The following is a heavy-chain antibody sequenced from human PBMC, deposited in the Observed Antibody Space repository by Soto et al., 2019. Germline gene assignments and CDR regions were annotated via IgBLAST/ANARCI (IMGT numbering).Heavy chain of an antibody. J-gene: IGHJ6*02. CDR2: ISYDGSNK. CDR3: ANWVLSAHMDV. Sequence: PGGSLRLSCAASGFTFSSYGMHWVRQAPGKGLEWVAVISYDGSNKYYADSVKGRFTISRDNSKNTLYLQMNSLRAEDTAVYYCANWVLSAHMDVRGQGTTVTVSS. D-gene: IGHD3-10*01. CDR1: GFTFSSYG. V-gene: IGHV3-30*18.